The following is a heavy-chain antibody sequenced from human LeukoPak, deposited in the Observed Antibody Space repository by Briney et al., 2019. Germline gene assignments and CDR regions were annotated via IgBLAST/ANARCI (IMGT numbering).Heavy chain of an antibody. Sequence: ASVKVACKTSGYTFTNNAVHWVRQAPGQWLEFVGWINVGNGDTQYSQKFQGRVTITRDASASTAYMELSSLRSEDTAVYYCTRDMYYGSGGVFDPWGQGTLVTVSS. CDR3: TRDMYYGSGGVFDP. J-gene: IGHJ5*02. CDR2: INVGNGDT. V-gene: IGHV1-3*01. CDR1: GYTFTNNA. D-gene: IGHD3-10*01.